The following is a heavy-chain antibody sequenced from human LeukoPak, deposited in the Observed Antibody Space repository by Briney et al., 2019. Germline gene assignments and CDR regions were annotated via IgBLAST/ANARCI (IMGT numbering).Heavy chain of an antibody. V-gene: IGHV3-23*01. CDR1: GFTFSSYA. Sequence: GGSLRLSCAASGFTFSSYAMSWVRQAPGKGLEWVSTITGSGGSTYYADSVKGRFTISRDNSQNTLHLQVNSLRAEDTAIYYCAKQSTGTAGYYFMDVWGKGTTVTVSS. D-gene: IGHD1-1*01. CDR3: AKQSTGTAGYYFMDV. CDR2: ITGSGGST. J-gene: IGHJ6*03.